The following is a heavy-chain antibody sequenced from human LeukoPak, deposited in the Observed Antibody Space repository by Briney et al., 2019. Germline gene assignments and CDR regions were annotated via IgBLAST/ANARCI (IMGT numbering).Heavy chain of an antibody. CDR1: GFTFSSSA. CDR3: AKEGRSGWSKFFDY. V-gene: IGHV3-23*01. Sequence: PGGSLRLSCAASGFTFSSSAMGWVRQAPGKGLEWVSTISGSGGSTYYADSVKGQFTVSRDNSKNTLYLQMNSLRAEDTAVYYCAKEGRSGWSKFFDYSGQGTLVTVSS. CDR2: ISGSGGST. J-gene: IGHJ4*02. D-gene: IGHD6-19*01.